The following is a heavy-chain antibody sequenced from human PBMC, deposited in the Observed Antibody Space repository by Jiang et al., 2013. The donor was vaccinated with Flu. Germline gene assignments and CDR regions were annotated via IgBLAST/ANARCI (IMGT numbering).Heavy chain of an antibody. CDR2: IYYSGST. CDR1: GGSIRSSSYY. Sequence: TLSLTCIVSGGSIRSSSYYWGWIRQPPGKGLEWIGSIYYSGSTYYNPSLKSRVTISVDTSKNQFSLKLSSVTAADTAVYYCARSWGGRVTTVPRYAFDIWGQGTMVTVSS. CDR3: ARSWGGRVTTVPRYAFDI. D-gene: IGHD4-17*01. V-gene: IGHV4-39*07. J-gene: IGHJ3*02.